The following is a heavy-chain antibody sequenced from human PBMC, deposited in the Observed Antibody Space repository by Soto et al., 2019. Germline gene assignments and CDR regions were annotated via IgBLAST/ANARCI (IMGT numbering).Heavy chain of an antibody. CDR2: IIPIFGTA. Sequence: SVKVSCKASGGTFSSYAISWVRQAPGQGLEWMGGIIPIFGTANYAQKFQGRVTITADESTSTAYMELSSLRSEDTAVYYCASRSGNYYDSSGAHNYCYLDLWGRGTLVTVSS. V-gene: IGHV1-69*13. J-gene: IGHJ2*01. CDR3: ASRSGNYYDSSGAHNYCYLDL. D-gene: IGHD3-22*01. CDR1: GGTFSSYA.